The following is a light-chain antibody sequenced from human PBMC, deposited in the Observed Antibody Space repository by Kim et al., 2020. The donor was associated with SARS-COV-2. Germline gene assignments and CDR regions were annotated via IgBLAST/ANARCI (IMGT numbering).Light chain of an antibody. V-gene: IGKV3-11*01. CDR2: YAS. J-gene: IGKJ3*01. CDR3: LQRHNLPLT. Sequence: PGERATLSCRASQSVGKNLDWFQQKPGQAPRLLIYYASNRATDIPARFSGSRSETDFTLTISRLEPEDFAVYYCLQRHNLPLTFGPGTKVDI. CDR1: QSVGKN.